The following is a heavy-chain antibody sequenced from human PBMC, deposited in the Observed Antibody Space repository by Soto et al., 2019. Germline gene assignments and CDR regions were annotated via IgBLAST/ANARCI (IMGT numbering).Heavy chain of an antibody. CDR2: IIPIFGTA. Sequence: QVQLVQSGAEVKKPGSSVKVSCKASGGTFSSYAISWVRQAPGQGLEWMGGIIPIFGTANYAQKFQGRVTMTADEFTSTAYMELSTVRSEDTAVYYCARAALRYCSRTSCYKVYYYGMDVWGQGTTVTVSS. CDR1: GGTFSSYA. V-gene: IGHV1-69*01. D-gene: IGHD2-2*02. CDR3: ARAALRYCSRTSCYKVYYYGMDV. J-gene: IGHJ6*02.